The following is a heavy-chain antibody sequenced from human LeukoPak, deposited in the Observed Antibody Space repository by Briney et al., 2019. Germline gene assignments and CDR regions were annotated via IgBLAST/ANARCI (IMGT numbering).Heavy chain of an antibody. J-gene: IGHJ4*02. V-gene: IGHV3-33*01. CDR3: ARESGSRGDFDY. D-gene: IGHD1-26*01. Sequence: GGSLRLSCAASGFSFRAHDMPWVRQAPGNGLEWVALFGYDGSREYYTDSVKGRFTISRDNAKNTPYLQMNSLRVEDTAVYYCARESGSRGDFDYWGQGTLVTVSS. CDR1: GFSFRAHD. CDR2: FGYDGSRE.